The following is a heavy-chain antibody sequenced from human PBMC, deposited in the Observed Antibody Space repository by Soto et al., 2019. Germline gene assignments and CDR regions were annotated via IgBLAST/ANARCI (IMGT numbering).Heavy chain of an antibody. CDR1: GFTFSSYW. Sequence: EVQLVESGGGLVQPGGSLRVSCAASGFTFSSYWMHWVRQVPGEGLVWVSRINPDGSSTNYADSEKGRFTISRDNAKSTLYLQMNRLRVEDTGVYLCARSSRGYMEVWGKGTTVTVSS. V-gene: IGHV3-74*01. D-gene: IGHD3-10*01. J-gene: IGHJ6*03. CDR2: INPDGSST. CDR3: ARSSRGYMEV.